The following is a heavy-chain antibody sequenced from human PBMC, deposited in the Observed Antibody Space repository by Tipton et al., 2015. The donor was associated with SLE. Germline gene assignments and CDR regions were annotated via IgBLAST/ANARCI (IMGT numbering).Heavy chain of an antibody. J-gene: IGHJ4*02. V-gene: IGHV1-2*06. CDR3: AVTLGYTTNWIPFDY. Sequence: QSGAEVKKPGASVKVSCKASGYTFSGYYMNWVRQAPGQGLEWMGRVNPNSGGTNYAQKFQGRVTMTRDTSISTAYMELSRLRSDDTAVYYCAVTLGYTTNWIPFDYWGQGALVTVSS. CDR2: VNPNSGGT. CDR1: GYTFSGYY. D-gene: IGHD1-1*01.